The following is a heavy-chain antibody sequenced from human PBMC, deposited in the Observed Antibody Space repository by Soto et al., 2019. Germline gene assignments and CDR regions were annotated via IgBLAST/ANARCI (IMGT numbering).Heavy chain of an antibody. CDR1: GFTVSSNY. D-gene: IGHD5-12*01. CDR2: IYSGGST. J-gene: IGHJ5*02. Sequence: HPGGSLRLSCAASGFTVSSNYMSWVRQAPGKGLEWVSVIYSGGSTYYADSVKGRFTISRDNSKNTLYLQMNSLRAEDTAVYYCARAVYSGYDSARAGAPLSWFDPWGQGTLVTVSS. CDR3: ARAVYSGYDSARAGAPLSWFDP. V-gene: IGHV3-66*01.